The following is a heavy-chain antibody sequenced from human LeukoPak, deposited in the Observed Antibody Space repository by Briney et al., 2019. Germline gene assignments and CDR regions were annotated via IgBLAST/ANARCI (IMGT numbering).Heavy chain of an antibody. CDR1: GGSFSGYY. J-gene: IGHJ2*01. D-gene: IGHD3-16*02. Sequence: SETLSLTCAVYGGSFSGYYWSWIRQPPGKGLEWIGEINHSGSTNYNPSLKSRVTISVDTSKNQFSLKLSSVTAADTAVYYCARTESIAQIWYFDLWGRGTLVTVSS. CDR3: ARTESIAQIWYFDL. V-gene: IGHV4-34*01. CDR2: INHSGST.